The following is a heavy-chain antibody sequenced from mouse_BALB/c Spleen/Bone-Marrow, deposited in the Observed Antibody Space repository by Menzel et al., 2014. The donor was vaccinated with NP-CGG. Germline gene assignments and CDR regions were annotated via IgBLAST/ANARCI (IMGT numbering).Heavy chain of an antibody. CDR2: ILPESGSS. CDR3: ARTPGVLYYFDY. CDR1: GYTFSSFW. V-gene: IGHV1-9*01. Sequence: QVTLKVCGAELMKPGASMKISCKASGYTFSSFWIEWVKQRPGHGLEWIGEILPESGSSNYNEKFKGKATLTADTSSNTVYMQLSSLTSEDSAVYYCARTPGVLYYFDYWGQGTPLTVSS. J-gene: IGHJ2*01.